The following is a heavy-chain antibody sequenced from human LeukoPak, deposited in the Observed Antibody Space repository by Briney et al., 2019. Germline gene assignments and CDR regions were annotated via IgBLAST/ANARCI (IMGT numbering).Heavy chain of an antibody. V-gene: IGHV4-39*07. J-gene: IGHJ3*02. D-gene: IGHD5-18*01. Sequence: KASETLSLTCTVSGGSISSSSYYWGWIRQPPEKGLEWIGSIYYGGSTYYNPSLKSRVTISVDTSKNQFSLKLRSVTAADTAVYYCARDGLWIQNAFDIWGQGTMVTVSS. CDR1: GGSISSSSYY. CDR2: IYYGGST. CDR3: ARDGLWIQNAFDI.